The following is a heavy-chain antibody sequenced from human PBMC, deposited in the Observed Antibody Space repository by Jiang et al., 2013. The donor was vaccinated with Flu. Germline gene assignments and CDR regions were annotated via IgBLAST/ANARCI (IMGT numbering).Heavy chain of an antibody. CDR3: ARVETWELLGDNWFDP. V-gene: IGHV1-8*01. Sequence: GAEVKKPGASVKVSCKASGYTFTSYDINWVRQATGQGLEWMGWMNPNSGNTGYAQKFQGRVTMTRNTSISTAYMELSSLRSEDTAVYYCARVETWELLGDNWFDPWGQGTLVTVSS. D-gene: IGHD1-26*01. J-gene: IGHJ5*02. CDR1: GYTFTSYD. CDR2: MNPNSGNT.